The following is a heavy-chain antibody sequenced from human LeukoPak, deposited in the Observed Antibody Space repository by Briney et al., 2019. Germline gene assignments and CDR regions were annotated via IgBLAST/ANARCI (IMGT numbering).Heavy chain of an antibody. CDR1: GGSISSRSYY. CDR3: ARQGSAYYFDF. J-gene: IGHJ4*02. CDR2: VYYSGRT. D-gene: IGHD2-15*01. V-gene: IGHV4-39*01. Sequence: PSETLSLTCTVSGGSISSRSYYWGWIRQPPGKELQWIASVYYSGRTNYSPSLKSRVTISVDTSEKQFSLQLNSVTAADTAVYYCARQGSAYYFDFWGQGLLVTVSS.